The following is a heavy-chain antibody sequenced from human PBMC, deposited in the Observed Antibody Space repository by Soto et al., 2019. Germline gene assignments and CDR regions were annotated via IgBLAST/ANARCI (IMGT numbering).Heavy chain of an antibody. CDR2: IKQDGSEK. V-gene: IGHV3-7*05. CDR3: ARGNASWYNYFDY. Sequence: GGSLRLSCAASGFTFSSYWMSWVRQAPGKGLEWVANIKQDGSEKYYVDSVKGRFTISRDNAKNSLYLQVNSLRAEDTAVYYCARGNASWYNYFDYWGQGTLVTVSA. J-gene: IGHJ4*02. CDR1: GFTFSSYW. D-gene: IGHD6-13*01.